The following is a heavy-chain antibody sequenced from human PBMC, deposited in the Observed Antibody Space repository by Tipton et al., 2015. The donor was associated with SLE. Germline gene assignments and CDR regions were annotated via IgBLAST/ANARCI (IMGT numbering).Heavy chain of an antibody. CDR1: GGSISSHY. J-gene: IGHJ3*02. V-gene: IGHV4-59*11. CDR2: IYYSGST. D-gene: IGHD6-19*01. Sequence: TLSLTCTVSGGSISSHYWSWIRQPPGKGLEWIGYIYYSGSTNYNPPLTSRVTISVDTSKNQFSLKLSSVTAADTAVYYCARDRVPYSSGCFDIWGQGTMVTVSS. CDR3: ARDRVPYSSGCFDI.